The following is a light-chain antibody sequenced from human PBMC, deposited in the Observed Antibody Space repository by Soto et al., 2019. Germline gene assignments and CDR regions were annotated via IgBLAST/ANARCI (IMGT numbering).Light chain of an antibody. CDR2: SAS. V-gene: IGKV3-20*01. CDR1: QSVSSNY. J-gene: IGKJ4*01. CDR3: QQYGGSPRVT. Sequence: EIVLTQSPGTLSLSPGERVILSCRASQSVSSNYLAWYQQKPGQAPRLLIYSASSRATGIPDRFSGSGSGTDVTLTINRLEPEDFSVYYCQQYGGSPRVTFGGGTKVEIK.